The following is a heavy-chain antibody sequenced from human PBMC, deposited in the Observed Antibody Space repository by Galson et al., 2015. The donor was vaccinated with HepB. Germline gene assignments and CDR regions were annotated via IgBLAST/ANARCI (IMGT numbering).Heavy chain of an antibody. D-gene: IGHD3-22*01. CDR2: IWYDGSST. V-gene: IGHV3-33*01. CDR3: ARAQISMMTAFFDS. Sequence: SLRLSCAASGFTFSSYGMHWVRQAPGKGLEWVAGIWYDGSSTYYGDSVTGRFTISRDNSENTLYLQMNSLRDEDTAVYYCARAQISMMTAFFDSWGQGSLVTVSS. J-gene: IGHJ4*02. CDR1: GFTFSSYG.